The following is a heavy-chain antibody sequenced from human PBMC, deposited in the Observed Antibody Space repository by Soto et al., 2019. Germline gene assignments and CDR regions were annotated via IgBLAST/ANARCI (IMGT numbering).Heavy chain of an antibody. Sequence: QVQLQESGPGLVKPSQTLSLTCTVSGGSISSGGYYWSWIRQHPGKGLEWIGYIYYSGSTYYNPSLKSRVTISVDTAKNQFSRKLSSVTAADTAVYYCARGGTWIQLWPPPYYFDYWGQGTMVTVSS. J-gene: IGHJ4*02. V-gene: IGHV4-31*03. CDR2: IYYSGST. CDR1: GGSISSGGYY. D-gene: IGHD5-18*01. CDR3: ARGGTWIQLWPPPYYFDY.